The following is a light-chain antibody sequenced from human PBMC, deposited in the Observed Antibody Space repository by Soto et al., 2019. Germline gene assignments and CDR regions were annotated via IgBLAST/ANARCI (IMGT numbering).Light chain of an antibody. V-gene: IGKV4-1*01. J-gene: IGKJ5*01. Sequence: DIVMTQSPDSLAVSLGERATINCRSNQSLFYNSYRKNYLVWYRQKPGQPPQLLIYWASARESGVPERFSGSGSGTDFTLTIDNLQAEDVAVYYCQQYLDTPITFGQGTRLEIK. CDR3: QQYLDTPIT. CDR1: QSLFYNSYRKNY. CDR2: WAS.